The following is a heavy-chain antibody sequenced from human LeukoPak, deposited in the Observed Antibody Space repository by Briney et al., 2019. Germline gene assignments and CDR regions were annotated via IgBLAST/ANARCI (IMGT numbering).Heavy chain of an antibody. CDR1: GGTFSSYT. V-gene: IGHV1-69*04. Sequence: SVKVSCKASGGTFSSYTISWVRQAPGQGLEWMGRIIPILGIANYAQKFQGRVTITADKSTSTAYMELSSLRSEDTAVYYCARETIPSSSSYFDYWGQGTLVTVSS. D-gene: IGHD6-13*01. J-gene: IGHJ4*02. CDR2: IIPILGIA. CDR3: ARETIPSSSSYFDY.